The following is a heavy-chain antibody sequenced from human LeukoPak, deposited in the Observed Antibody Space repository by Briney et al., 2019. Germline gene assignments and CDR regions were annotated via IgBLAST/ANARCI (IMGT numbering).Heavy chain of an antibody. CDR1: GGSISSGDYY. V-gene: IGHV4-30-4*01. D-gene: IGHD5-18*01. CDR2: IYYSGST. J-gene: IGHJ4*02. Sequence: SQTLSLNCTVSGGSISSGDYYWSWIRQPPGKGLEWIGYIYYSGSTYYNPSLKSRVTISVDTSKNQFSLKLSSVTAADTAVYYCARVIVRGYSYGYGPDYFDYWGQGTLVTVSS. CDR3: ARVIVRGYSYGYGPDYFDY.